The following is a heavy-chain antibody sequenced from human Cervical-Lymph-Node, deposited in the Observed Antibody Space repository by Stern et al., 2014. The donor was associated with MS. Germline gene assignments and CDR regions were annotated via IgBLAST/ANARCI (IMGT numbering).Heavy chain of an antibody. CDR3: AKVRSGGYCSGGSCYLLDY. D-gene: IGHD2-15*01. Sequence: EVQLLESGGGLVQPGGSLRLSCAASGFTFSSFAMTWVRQAPGKGLEWVSAISGSGGSTYYADSVKGRFTISRDNSKNTLYLQMNSLRAEDTAVYYCAKVRSGGYCSGGSCYLLDYWGQGTLVTVSS. CDR2: ISGSGGST. J-gene: IGHJ4*02. V-gene: IGHV3-23*01. CDR1: GFTFSSFA.